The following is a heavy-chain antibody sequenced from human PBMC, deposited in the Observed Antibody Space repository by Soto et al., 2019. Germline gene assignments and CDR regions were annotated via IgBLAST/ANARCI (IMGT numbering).Heavy chain of an antibody. J-gene: IGHJ4*02. V-gene: IGHV4-4*02. CDR3: AQGTYLSAALDS. D-gene: IGHD3-10*01. CDR2: IYHSGNT. Sequence: SETLSLTCAVSGGSIGSSNWWSWVRQPPGRGLQWIGEIYHSGNTNYNPSLKSRVTISVDKSKNQFSLNLSSVTAADTAVYYCAQGTYLSAALDSWGQGTLVTVSS. CDR1: GGSIGSSNW.